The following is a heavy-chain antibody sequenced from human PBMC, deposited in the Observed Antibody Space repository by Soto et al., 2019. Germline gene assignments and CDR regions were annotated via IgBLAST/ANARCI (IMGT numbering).Heavy chain of an antibody. CDR2: INPNSGGT. J-gene: IGHJ4*02. V-gene: IGHV1-2*04. D-gene: IGHD6-13*01. Sequence: ASVKVSCKASGYTFTGYYMHWVRQAPGQGLEWMGWINPNSGGTNYAQKFQGWVTMTRDTSISTAYMELSRLRSEDTAVYYCARWLGDPVAAAGLYYFDYWGQGTLVTVSS. CDR3: ARWLGDPVAAAGLYYFDY. CDR1: GYTFTGYY.